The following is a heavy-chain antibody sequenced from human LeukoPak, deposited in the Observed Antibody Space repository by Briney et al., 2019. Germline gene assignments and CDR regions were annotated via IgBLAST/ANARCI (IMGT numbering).Heavy chain of an antibody. Sequence: PGGSLRLSCAASGFTFSSHSMHWVRQAPGKGLEYVSGISSNGDDTYYAQSVKGRFTISRDNSKNTLYLQMGSLRTEDMAIYYCAREAVGGRTDYWGQGTLVIVSS. J-gene: IGHJ4*02. CDR1: GFTFSSHS. V-gene: IGHV3-64*01. D-gene: IGHD6-19*01. CDR2: ISSNGDDT. CDR3: AREAVGGRTDY.